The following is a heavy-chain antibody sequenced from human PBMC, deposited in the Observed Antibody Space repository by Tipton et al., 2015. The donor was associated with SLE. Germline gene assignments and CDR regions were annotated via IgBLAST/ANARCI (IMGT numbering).Heavy chain of an antibody. CDR3: ASKDGIAAAGAGAFDI. D-gene: IGHD6-13*01. V-gene: IGHV4-38-2*01. J-gene: IGHJ3*02. CDR2: IHHSGST. CDR1: GYSISSGYY. Sequence: TLSLTCAVSGYSISSGYYWGWIRQPPGKGLEWIGSIHHSGSTYYNPSLKSRVTISVDTPKNQFSLKLSSVTAADTAVYYCASKDGIAAAGAGAFDIWGQGTMVTVSS.